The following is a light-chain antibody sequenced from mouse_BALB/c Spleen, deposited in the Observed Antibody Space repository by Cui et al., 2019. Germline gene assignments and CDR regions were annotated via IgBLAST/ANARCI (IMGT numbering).Light chain of an antibody. CDR3: QQWSSNPFT. J-gene: IGKJ4*01. Sequence: QIVLTQSPALMSASPGEKVTMTCSASSSVSYMYWYQQKPRSSPKPWIYLTSNLASGVPARFSGSGPGTSYSLTISSMEAEDAATYYCQQWSSNPFTFGSGTKLEIK. V-gene: IGKV4-68*01. CDR2: LTS. CDR1: SSVSY.